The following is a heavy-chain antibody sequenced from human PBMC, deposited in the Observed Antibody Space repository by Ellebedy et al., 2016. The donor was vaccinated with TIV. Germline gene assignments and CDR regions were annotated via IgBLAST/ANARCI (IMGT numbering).Heavy chain of an antibody. Sequence: SETLSLXXAVYGGSLSDYYWTWIRQSPGMGLEWIGEIIYSGTTNYNPSLKSRVTISIDTSKNQFSLKLTSVTAADIAVYFCARDDLGAALDYWGPGIQVTVSS. CDR2: IIYSGTT. D-gene: IGHD6-13*01. CDR3: ARDDLGAALDY. J-gene: IGHJ4*02. CDR1: GGSLSDYY. V-gene: IGHV4-34*12.